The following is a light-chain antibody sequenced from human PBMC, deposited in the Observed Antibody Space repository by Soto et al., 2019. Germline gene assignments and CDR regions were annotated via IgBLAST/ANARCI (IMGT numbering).Light chain of an antibody. CDR2: YDT. J-gene: IGLJ2*01. V-gene: IGLV3-21*04. Sequence: SYELTQPPSVSVAPGKTARITCGGNDIGSKSVHWYQQRPGQAPVLVIYYDTDRPSGIPERFSGSNSVNTATLTIRRVEAGDEADYYCQVWDSGSDHVVFGGGTKVTVL. CDR1: DIGSKS. CDR3: QVWDSGSDHVV.